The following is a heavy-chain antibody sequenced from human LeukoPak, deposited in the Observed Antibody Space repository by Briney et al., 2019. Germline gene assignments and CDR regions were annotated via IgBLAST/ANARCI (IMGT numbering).Heavy chain of an antibody. V-gene: IGHV3-23*01. D-gene: IGHD5-18*01. CDR2: ISGSGDSK. Sequence: GGSLRLSCAASGFIFSSYGMSWVRQAPGKGLEWVSSISGSGDSKYYADPVKGRFTISRDNSKNTLYLQMNSLRAEDTAVYYCARGQLWLLGAFDIWGQGTMVTVSS. CDR1: GFIFSSYG. CDR3: ARGQLWLLGAFDI. J-gene: IGHJ3*02.